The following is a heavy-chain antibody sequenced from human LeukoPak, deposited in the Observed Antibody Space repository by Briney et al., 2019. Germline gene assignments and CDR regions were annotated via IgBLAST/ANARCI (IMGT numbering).Heavy chain of an antibody. CDR1: GGSLSNSNW. D-gene: IGHD5-12*01. CDR3: ARAVDIVATISLDY. CDR2: IYHSGST. Sequence: SETLSLTCAVSGGSLSNSNWWSWVRQPPGKGLEWIGEIYHSGSTYYNPSLKSRVTISVDRSKNQFSLKLSSVTAADTAVYYCARAVDIVATISLDYWGQGTLVTVSS. V-gene: IGHV4-4*02. J-gene: IGHJ4*02.